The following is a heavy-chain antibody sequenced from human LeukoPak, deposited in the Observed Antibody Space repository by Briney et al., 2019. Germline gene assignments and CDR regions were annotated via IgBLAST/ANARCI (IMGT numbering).Heavy chain of an antibody. CDR3: ARQSPTYYYDSSAIQGYFDY. J-gene: IGHJ4*02. Sequence: GESLKISCKGSGYSFTSYWIGWVRQMPGKGLEWMGIIYPGDSDTRYSPSFQGQVTISADKSISTAYLQWSSLKASDTAMYYCARQSPTYYYDSSAIQGYFDYWGQGTLVTVSP. D-gene: IGHD3-22*01. V-gene: IGHV5-51*01. CDR1: GYSFTSYW. CDR2: IYPGDSDT.